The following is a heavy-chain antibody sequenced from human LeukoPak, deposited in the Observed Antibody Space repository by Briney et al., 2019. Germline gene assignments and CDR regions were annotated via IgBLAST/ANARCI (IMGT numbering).Heavy chain of an antibody. V-gene: IGHV4-34*01. CDR3: ARAWYYDSSGYIDY. CDR2: INHSAGT. Sequence: SETLSLTCAVYGGSFSGYYWSWIRQPPGKGLEWIGEINHSAGTKHNPSLKSRVTISLDTSKNQFSLKLSSVTAADTAVYYCARAWYYDSSGYIDYWGLGTLVTVSS. J-gene: IGHJ4*02. D-gene: IGHD3-22*01. CDR1: GGSFSGYY.